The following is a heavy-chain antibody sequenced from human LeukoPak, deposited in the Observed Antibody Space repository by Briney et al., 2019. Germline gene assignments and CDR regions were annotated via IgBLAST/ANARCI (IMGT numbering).Heavy chain of an antibody. V-gene: IGHV3-21*01. CDR2: ISSSSSYI. D-gene: IGHD3-10*01. CDR3: ARDAYGSGSYRPYLYYMYV. Sequence: GGSLRLSCAASGFTFSRYSMNWVRPAPGKGLEWVSSISSSSSYIYYADAVKGRVTTSGDNDKKSLYLQMNILRAADTAVYYCARDAYGSGSYRPYLYYMYVWGKGTTVTISS. CDR1: GFTFSRYS. J-gene: IGHJ6*03.